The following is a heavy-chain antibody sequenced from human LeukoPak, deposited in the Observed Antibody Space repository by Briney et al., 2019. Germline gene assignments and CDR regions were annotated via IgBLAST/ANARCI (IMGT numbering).Heavy chain of an antibody. CDR1: GYSISNGYY. D-gene: IGHD1-26*01. V-gene: IGHV4-38-2*02. CDR2: MYHSGGT. CDR3: ARGQGATVPQVGKNWFDP. J-gene: IGHJ5*02. Sequence: SETLSLTCTVSGYSISNGYYWGWIRQPPGKGLEWIGSMYHSGGTYYNPSLKNRVTISLDTSKNQFFLKMSSVTAADTAVYYCARGQGATVPQVGKNWFDPWGQETRVIVSS.